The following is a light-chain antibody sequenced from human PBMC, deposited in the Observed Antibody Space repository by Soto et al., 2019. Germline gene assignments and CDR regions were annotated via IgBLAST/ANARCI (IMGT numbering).Light chain of an antibody. J-gene: IGKJ4*01. CDR1: QGMSSY. CDR3: QPVDTSHS. V-gene: IGKV1-9*01. Sequence: IQVTQSPSSLSASVGDRITITCRVSQGMSSYLAWYQQKAGKAPKLLIYAAYTLQSGVPSRFSGGGSGPDFTLTISNLQPEDIATYYWQPVDTSHSFGGGTKVEIK. CDR2: AAY.